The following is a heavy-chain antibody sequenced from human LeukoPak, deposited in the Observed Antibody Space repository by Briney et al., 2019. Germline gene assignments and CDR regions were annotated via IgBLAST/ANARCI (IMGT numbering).Heavy chain of an antibody. Sequence: GGSLRLSCAASGFTFDDYGMHWVRQAPGKGLEWVAAISVSGGSTNYADSVKGRFTISRDNSKNTLYLQMNSLRAEDTAVYYCAKVFFMDYWGQGTLVTVSS. CDR3: AKVFFMDY. CDR1: GFTFDDYG. J-gene: IGHJ4*02. CDR2: ISVSGGST. V-gene: IGHV3-23*01. D-gene: IGHD2-8*01.